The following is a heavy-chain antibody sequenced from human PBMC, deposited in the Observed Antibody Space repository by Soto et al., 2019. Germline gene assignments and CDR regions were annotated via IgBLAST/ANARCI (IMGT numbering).Heavy chain of an antibody. CDR3: ARLDSSSWYKNWFDP. V-gene: IGHV5-10-1*01. D-gene: IGHD6-13*01. CDR1: GYSFTSYW. Sequence: RGESLKISCKGSGYSFTSYWISWVRQMPGKGLEWMGRIDPSDSYTNYSPSFQGHVTISADKSISTAYLQWSSLKASDTAMYYCARLDSSSWYKNWFDPWGQGTLVTVSS. J-gene: IGHJ5*02. CDR2: IDPSDSYT.